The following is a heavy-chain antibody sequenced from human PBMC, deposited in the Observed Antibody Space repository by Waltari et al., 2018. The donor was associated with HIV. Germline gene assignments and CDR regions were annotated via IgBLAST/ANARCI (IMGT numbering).Heavy chain of an antibody. CDR1: GFTFDEYA. D-gene: IGHD3-3*01. Sequence: EVQLVESGGGLVQPGRSLRLSCATSGFTFDEYAMHWVRKAPEKGREWVSGVNWKSANIGYADSVKGRFTISRDNAKNSLYLQMNSLRPEDTALYYCAKATSSITIFGIVIGYFDYWGQGTLVTVSS. J-gene: IGHJ4*02. V-gene: IGHV3-9*01. CDR2: VNWKSANI. CDR3: AKATSSITIFGIVIGYFDY.